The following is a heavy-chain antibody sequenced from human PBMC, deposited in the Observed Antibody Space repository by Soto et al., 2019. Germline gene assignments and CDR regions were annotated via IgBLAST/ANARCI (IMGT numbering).Heavy chain of an antibody. J-gene: IGHJ4*02. CDR2: ISGSGGSK. V-gene: IGHV3-23*01. D-gene: IGHD3-10*01. CDR3: AKGMVRGVISPLDY. Sequence: EVQLLESGGGLVQPGGSLRLSCAASGFTFSSYAMSWVRQAPGKGLEWVSAISGSGGSKYYADSVKGRFTISRDNSKNTLYLQMNSLRAEDTAVYYCAKGMVRGVISPLDYWGQGTLVTVSS. CDR1: GFTFSSYA.